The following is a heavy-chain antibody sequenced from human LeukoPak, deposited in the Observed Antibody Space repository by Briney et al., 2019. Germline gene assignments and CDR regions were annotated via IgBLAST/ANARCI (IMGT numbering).Heavy chain of an antibody. V-gene: IGHV4-34*01. Sequence: SETLSLTCAVDGGSFSGYYWSWIRQPTGKGLEWIGEINHSGSTNYNPSLKSRVTISVDTSKNQFSLKLSSVTAADTAVYYCARRRTYYYDSSGYYPFDYWGQGTLVTVSS. CDR3: ARRRTYYYDSSGYYPFDY. J-gene: IGHJ4*02. D-gene: IGHD3-22*01. CDR1: GGSFSGYY. CDR2: INHSGST.